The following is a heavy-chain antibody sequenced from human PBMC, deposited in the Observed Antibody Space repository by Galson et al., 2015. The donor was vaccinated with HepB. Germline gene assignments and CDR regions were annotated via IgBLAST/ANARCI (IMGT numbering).Heavy chain of an antibody. J-gene: IGHJ6*02. CDR1: GYSIDNYG. CDR3: AGYSSSRNSYGMDV. Sequence: SVKVSCKASGYSIDNYGFIWVRQAPGQGPEWMGWISVYNGNRDYAQKVQDRVTMTTDRSMGSAYMELRSLRSDDTAVYYCAGYSSSRNSYGMDVRGQGTTVTVSS. D-gene: IGHD1-26*01. CDR2: ISVYNGNR. V-gene: IGHV1-18*04.